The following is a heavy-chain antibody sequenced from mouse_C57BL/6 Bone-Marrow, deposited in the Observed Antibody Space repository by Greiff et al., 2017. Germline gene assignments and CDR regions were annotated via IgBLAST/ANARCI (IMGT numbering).Heavy chain of an antibody. CDR2: IDPENGDT. J-gene: IGHJ3*01. CDR1: GFNIKDDY. CDR3: TTEYYYGSRSFTY. Sequence: VQLQQSGAELVRPGASVKLSCTASGFNIKDDYMHWVKQRTEKGLEWIGWIDPENGDTEYASKFQGKATITADTSSNTAYLQLSSLTTEDTAVYYCTTEYYYGSRSFTYWGRGTLVTVSS. V-gene: IGHV14-4*01. D-gene: IGHD1-1*01.